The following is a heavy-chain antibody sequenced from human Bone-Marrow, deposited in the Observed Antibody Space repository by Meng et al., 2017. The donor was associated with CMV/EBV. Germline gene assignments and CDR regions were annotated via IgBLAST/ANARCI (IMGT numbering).Heavy chain of an antibody. CDR1: GFTFSSYA. V-gene: IGHV3-23*01. Sequence: GESLKISCAASGFTFSSYAMSWVRQAPGKGLEWVSAISGSGGSTYYADSVKGRFTISRDNSKNTLYLQMNSLRAEDTAVYYCARALAYCGGDCYSRGAYYYYGMDVWGEGTTVTVSS. CDR2: ISGSGGST. CDR3: ARALAYCGGDCYSRGAYYYYGMDV. D-gene: IGHD2-21*01. J-gene: IGHJ6*01.